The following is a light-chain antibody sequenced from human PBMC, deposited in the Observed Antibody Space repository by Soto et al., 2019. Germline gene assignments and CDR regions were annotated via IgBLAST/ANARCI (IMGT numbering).Light chain of an antibody. J-gene: IGKJ1*01. Sequence: EIVMTQSPATLSVSPGERSTLSCRASQSVSSNVAWYQQIPGQTPRLLIYAASSRATGIPDRFSGSGSGTDFTLTISRLEPEDFAVYYCQQYDSSPKTFGQGTKVDIK. CDR2: AAS. CDR1: QSVSSN. V-gene: IGKV3-20*01. CDR3: QQYDSSPKT.